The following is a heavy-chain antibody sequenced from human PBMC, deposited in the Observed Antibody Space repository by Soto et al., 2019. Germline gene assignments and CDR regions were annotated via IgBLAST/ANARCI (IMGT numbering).Heavy chain of an antibody. J-gene: IGHJ4*02. CDR1: GFTFSDYY. CDR2: ISSSGSTI. V-gene: IGHV3-11*01. D-gene: IGHD3-9*01. Sequence: GGSLRLSCVASGFTFSDYYMSWIRQAPGKGLEWVSYISSSGSTIYYADSVKGRFTISRDNAKNSLYLQVNSLRAEDTAVYYCARDQYDILTGYTNDYWGQGTLVTVSS. CDR3: ARDQYDILTGYTNDY.